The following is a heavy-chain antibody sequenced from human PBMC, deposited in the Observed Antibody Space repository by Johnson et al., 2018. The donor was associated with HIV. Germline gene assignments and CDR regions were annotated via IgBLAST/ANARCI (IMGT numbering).Heavy chain of an antibody. J-gene: IGHJ3*02. CDR3: VRSPNWALGDI. V-gene: IGHV3-11*04. CDR1: GFTFSDYY. D-gene: IGHD7-27*01. Sequence: QVHLVESGGGLVKPGGSLRLSCAASGFTFSDYYMSWIRQAPGKGLEWVSNISSSGSTIYYTDSVKGRFTISRDNAKNTLYLHMNSLTADDTAIYYCVRSPNWALGDIWGQGTMATVSS. CDR2: ISSSGSTI.